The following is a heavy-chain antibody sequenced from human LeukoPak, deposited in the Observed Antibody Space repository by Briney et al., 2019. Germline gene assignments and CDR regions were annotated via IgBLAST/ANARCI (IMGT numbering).Heavy chain of an antibody. D-gene: IGHD3-10*01. CDR2: ISSSSSTI. CDR1: GFTFSSYS. J-gene: IGHJ6*03. Sequence: GGSLRLSCAASGFTFSSYSMNWARQAPGKGLEWVSYISSSSSTIYYADSVKGRFTISRDNAKNSLYLQMNSLRAEDTAVYYCATLWFGELYDPWSNYYYYYMDVWGKGTTVTVSS. CDR3: ATLWFGELYDPWSNYYYYYMDV. V-gene: IGHV3-48*04.